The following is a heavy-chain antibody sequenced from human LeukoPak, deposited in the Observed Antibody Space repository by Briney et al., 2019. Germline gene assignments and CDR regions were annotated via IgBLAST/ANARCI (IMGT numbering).Heavy chain of an antibody. CDR3: AKPSNYYGSATDAFDF. D-gene: IGHD3-10*01. V-gene: IGHV4-34*01. CDR2: INHSGST. CDR1: GGSLSGYY. Sequence: SETLSLTCAVSGGSLSGYYWTWIRQPPGKGLEWIGEINHSGSTNYNPSLKSRVTISVDTSKNHFSLKLNSVTAADTAVYYCAKPSNYYGSATDAFDFWGQGTMVTVSS. J-gene: IGHJ3*01.